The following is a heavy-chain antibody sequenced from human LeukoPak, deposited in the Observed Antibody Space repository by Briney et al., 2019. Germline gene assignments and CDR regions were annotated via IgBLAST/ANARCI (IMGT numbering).Heavy chain of an antibody. V-gene: IGHV4-31*03. D-gene: IGHD2-21*02. CDR2: IYYSGST. J-gene: IGHJ5*02. CDR1: GGSINSGDYY. Sequence: SQTLSLTCTVSGGSINSGDYYWSWICQHPGKGLEWIGYIYYSGSTYYNPSLKSRVTISVDTSKNQFSLKLSSVTAADTAVYYCARGPYCGGDCYSSWFDPWGQGTLVTVSS. CDR3: ARGPYCGGDCYSSWFDP.